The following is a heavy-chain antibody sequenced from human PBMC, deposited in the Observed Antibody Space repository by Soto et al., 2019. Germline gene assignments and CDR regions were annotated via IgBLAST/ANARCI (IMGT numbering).Heavy chain of an antibody. J-gene: IGHJ4*02. Sequence: QTXGSLRLSCAASGFTLSNYAMHWVRQAPGKGLDWVTVIWYDGRNKYYADSVKGRFTISRDNSKNTLYVQMNSLRAEDTAVYYCSAAGGGNFDYWGQGTLVTVSS. V-gene: IGHV3-30*04. CDR1: GFTLSNYA. CDR2: IWYDGRNK. D-gene: IGHD6-13*01. CDR3: SAAGGGNFDY.